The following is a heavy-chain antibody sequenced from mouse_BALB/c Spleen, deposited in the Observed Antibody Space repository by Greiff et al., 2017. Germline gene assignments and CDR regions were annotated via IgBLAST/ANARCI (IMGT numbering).Heavy chain of an antibody. CDR3: ARNDGYFAWFAY. V-gene: IGHV3-2*02. CDR2: ISYSGST. Sequence: EVKLVESGPGLVKPSQSLSLTCTVTGYSITSDYAWNWIRQFPGNKLEWMGYISYSGSTSYNPSLKSRISITRDTSKNQFFLQLNSVTTEDTATYYCARNDGYFAWFAYWGQGTLVTVSA. D-gene: IGHD2-3*01. CDR1: GYSITSDYA. J-gene: IGHJ3*01.